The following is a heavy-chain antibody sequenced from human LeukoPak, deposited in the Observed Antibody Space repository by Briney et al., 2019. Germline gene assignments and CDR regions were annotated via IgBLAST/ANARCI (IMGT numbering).Heavy chain of an antibody. D-gene: IGHD3-3*01. V-gene: IGHV4-34*01. CDR1: GGSFSSGQY. J-gene: IGHJ5*02. Sequence: PSETLSLTCAVFGGSFSSGQYWSWIRQPPGKGLEWIGEINHSGSSNYNPALKSRVTISVDTSKNQFSLKLSSVTAADTAVYYCARGSYYDFLSGLNGGHWFDPWGQGTLVTVPS. CDR2: INHSGSS. CDR3: ARGSYYDFLSGLNGGHWFDP.